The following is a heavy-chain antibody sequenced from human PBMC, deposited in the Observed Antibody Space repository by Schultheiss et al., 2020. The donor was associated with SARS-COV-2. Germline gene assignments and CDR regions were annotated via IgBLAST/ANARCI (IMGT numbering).Heavy chain of an antibody. V-gene: IGHV1-18*01. CDR3: ARDGVVGFLYSSSWGISLDY. J-gene: IGHJ4*02. D-gene: IGHD6-13*01. Sequence: ASVKVSCKASGYTFTSYGISWVRQAPGQGLEWMGWISAYNGNTNYAQKLQGRVTMTTDTSTSTAYMELRSLRSDDTAVYYCARDGVVGFLYSSSWGISLDYWGQGTLVTVAS. CDR1: GYTFTSYG. CDR2: ISAYNGNT.